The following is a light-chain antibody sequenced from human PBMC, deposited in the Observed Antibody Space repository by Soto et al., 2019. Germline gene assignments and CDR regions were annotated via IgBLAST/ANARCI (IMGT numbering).Light chain of an antibody. V-gene: IGLV4-69*01. J-gene: IGLJ3*02. CDR1: SGHSSYA. CDR3: QTWGTGPWV. CDR2: VNSDGSH. Sequence: QSVLTQSPSASASLGASVKLTCTLNSGHSSYAIAWHQQQPEKGPRYLMKVNSDGSHSKGDGIPDRFSGSSSGAERYLTISSLQSEDEADYYCQTWGTGPWVFGGGTKLTVL.